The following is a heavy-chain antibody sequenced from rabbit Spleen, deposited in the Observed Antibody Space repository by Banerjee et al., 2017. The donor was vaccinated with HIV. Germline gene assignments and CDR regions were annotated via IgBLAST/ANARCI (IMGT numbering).Heavy chain of an antibody. CDR3: ARAIVPWLGLTRLDL. J-gene: IGHJ6*01. D-gene: IGHD4-1*01. V-gene: IGHV1S45*01. CDR2: LRLSSGST. CDR1: GFSFSSSHW. Sequence: LEESGGGLVQPEGSLALTCKASGFSFSSSHWICWVRQAPGKGLEWIACLRLSSGSTYYASWAKGRLTISKTSSTTMTLQMTSLTAADTATYFCARAIVPWLGLTRLDLWGPGTLVTVS.